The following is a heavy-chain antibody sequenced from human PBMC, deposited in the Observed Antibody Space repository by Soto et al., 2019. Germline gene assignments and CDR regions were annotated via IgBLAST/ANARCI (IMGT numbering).Heavy chain of an antibody. CDR1: GFTFSNYA. D-gene: IGHD3-10*01. Sequence: QVHLVESGGGVVQSGRSLRLSCVASGFTFSNYAMHWVRQAPGKGLEWVAVIWDDGSQKYYADSVKGRFTISRDNSQNTLHLQMNSLRPEDTALYYCARDRYGSQTFFEYWGQGTLVTVSS. J-gene: IGHJ4*02. CDR2: IWDDGSQK. V-gene: IGHV3-33*01. CDR3: ARDRYGSQTFFEY.